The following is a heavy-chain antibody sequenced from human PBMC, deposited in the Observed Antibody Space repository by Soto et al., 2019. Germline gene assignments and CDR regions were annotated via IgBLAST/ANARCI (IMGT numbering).Heavy chain of an antibody. CDR2: IIPIFGTA. D-gene: IGHD5-12*01. Sequence: SVKVSCKASGGTFSSYAISWVRQAPGQGLEWMGGIIPIFGTANYAQKFQGRVTITADESTSTAYMELSSLRSEDTAVYYCARGDRKVGYDEFDYGGQGTLVTVSS. CDR1: GGTFSSYA. J-gene: IGHJ4*02. V-gene: IGHV1-69*13. CDR3: ARGDRKVGYDEFDY.